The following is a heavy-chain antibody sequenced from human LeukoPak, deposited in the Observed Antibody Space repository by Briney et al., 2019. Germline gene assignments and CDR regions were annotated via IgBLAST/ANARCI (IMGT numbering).Heavy chain of an antibody. CDR2: IYTSGST. Sequence: SETLSLTCTVSGGSISSYYWSWIRQPAGKGLEWIGRIYTSGSTNYNPSLKSRVTMSVDTSKNQFSLKLSSVTAADTAVYYCARVQIVVVVPAAIGNFYFDYWGQGTLVTVSS. CDR3: ARVQIVVVVPAAIGNFYFDY. J-gene: IGHJ4*02. V-gene: IGHV4-4*07. D-gene: IGHD2-2*01. CDR1: GGSISSYY.